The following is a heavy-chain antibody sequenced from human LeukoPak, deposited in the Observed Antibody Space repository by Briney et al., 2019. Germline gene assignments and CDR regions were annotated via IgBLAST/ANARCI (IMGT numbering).Heavy chain of an antibody. Sequence: PGGSLRLSCAASGFTFTNAWMNWVRQAPGRGLEWVGRIHSKSVGGSTEYAAPVNGRITISRDDSENTLWLQMNSLQTEDTAVYYCTRGSNADDSSDFDHWGQGTRVTVSS. D-gene: IGHD3-22*01. CDR1: GFTFTNAW. J-gene: IGHJ4*02. CDR2: IHSKSVGGST. V-gene: IGHV3-15*01. CDR3: TRGSNADDSSDFDH.